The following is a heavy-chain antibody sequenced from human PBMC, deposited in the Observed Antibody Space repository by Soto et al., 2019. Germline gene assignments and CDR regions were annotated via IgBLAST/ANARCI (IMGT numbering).Heavy chain of an antibody. Sequence: SETLSLTCTVSGGSISSSSYYWGWIRQPPGKGLEWIGSIYYSGSTYYNPSLKRRVTISVDTSKNQFSLKLSSVTAADTAVYYCARRGYYDSSGARGYFDYWGQGTLVTVSS. CDR3: ARRGYYDSSGARGYFDY. J-gene: IGHJ4*02. D-gene: IGHD3-22*01. V-gene: IGHV4-39*01. CDR1: GGSISSSSYY. CDR2: IYYSGST.